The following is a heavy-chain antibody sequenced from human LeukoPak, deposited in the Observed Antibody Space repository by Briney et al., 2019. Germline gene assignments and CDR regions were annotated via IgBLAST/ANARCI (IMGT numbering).Heavy chain of an antibody. J-gene: IGHJ6*02. D-gene: IGHD3-10*01. Sequence: GGSLRLSCATSGFTFSSYAMNWVRQAPGKGLEWGSGISGNGGSTYYADSVKGRFTISRDNSKNTLYLQMNSLRAEDTAVYYCAKRSRRLTIVRGVPREDVWGQGTTVTVSS. CDR1: GFTFSSYA. CDR3: AKRSRRLTIVRGVPREDV. V-gene: IGHV3-23*01. CDR2: ISGNGGST.